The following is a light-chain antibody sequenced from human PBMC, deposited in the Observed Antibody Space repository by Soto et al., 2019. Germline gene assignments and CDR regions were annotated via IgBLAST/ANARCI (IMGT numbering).Light chain of an antibody. J-gene: IGKJ4*01. CDR2: DAS. Sequence: EIVLTQSPATPSLSPGERATLSCRASQSVSSYLAWYQQKPGQAPRLLIYDASNRATGIPARFSGSGSGTDFTLTISSLEPEDFAVYYCQQRSNWPPGLTFGGGTKV. CDR3: QQRSNWPPGLT. V-gene: IGKV3-11*01. CDR1: QSVSSY.